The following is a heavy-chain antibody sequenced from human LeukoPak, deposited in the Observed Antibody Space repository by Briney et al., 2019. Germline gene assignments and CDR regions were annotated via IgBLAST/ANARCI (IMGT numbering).Heavy chain of an antibody. Sequence: PGGSLRLSWSASGFTFSSHTMNWVRQAPGKGLEWVSYISSSSSTIYYADSVKGRFTISRDDAKNSLFLQMNSLRDEDTAVYYCARDCSGGSCYLDYWGQGTLVTVSS. CDR1: GFTFSSHT. CDR3: ARDCSGGSCYLDY. D-gene: IGHD2-15*01. V-gene: IGHV3-48*02. CDR2: ISSSSSTI. J-gene: IGHJ4*02.